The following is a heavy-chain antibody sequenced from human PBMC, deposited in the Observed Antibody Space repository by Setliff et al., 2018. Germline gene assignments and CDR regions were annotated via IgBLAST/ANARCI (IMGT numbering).Heavy chain of an antibody. J-gene: IGHJ4*02. CDR3: ARLRGAFDY. CDR2: IYYSGST. D-gene: IGHD3-16*01. CDR1: GGSISSYY. V-gene: IGHV4-59*01. Sequence: NPSETLSLTCTVSGGSISSYYWSWIRQPPGKRLEWIGYIYYSGSTNYNPSLEGRVTISVDTSKNQFSLRLNSATAADTAVYYCARLRGAFDYWGQGTLVTVSS.